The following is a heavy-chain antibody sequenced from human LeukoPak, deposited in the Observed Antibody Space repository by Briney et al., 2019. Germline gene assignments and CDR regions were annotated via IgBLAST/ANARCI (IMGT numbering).Heavy chain of an antibody. CDR1: GGSISSGGYY. V-gene: IGHV4-31*03. Sequence: PSQTLSLTCTVSGGSISSGGYYWSWIRQHPGKGLEWIGYIYYSGSTYYNPSLKGRVTISVDTSKNQFSLKLSSVTAADTAVYYCARDRDSHWFDPWGQGTLVTVSS. J-gene: IGHJ5*02. CDR3: ARDRDSHWFDP. CDR2: IYYSGST.